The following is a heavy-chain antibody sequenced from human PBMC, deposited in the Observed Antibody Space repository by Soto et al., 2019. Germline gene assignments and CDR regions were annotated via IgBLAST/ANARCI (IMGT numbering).Heavy chain of an antibody. D-gene: IGHD6-13*01. J-gene: IGHJ6*02. CDR1: GFTFSSYG. V-gene: IGHV3-30*18. CDR2: VSYDGNNK. CDR3: AKDLGQQLVLNYGMDV. Sequence: QVQLVESGGGVVQPGTSLRLSCAPSGFTFSSYGMYWVRQAPGKGLEWVAVVSYDGNNKYYADSVKGRFTISRDNAKTMLYLQMNSLRAEDTAVYYCAKDLGQQLVLNYGMDVWGQGTTVTVSS.